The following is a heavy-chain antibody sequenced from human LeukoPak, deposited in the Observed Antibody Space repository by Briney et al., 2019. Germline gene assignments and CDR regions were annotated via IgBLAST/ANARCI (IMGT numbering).Heavy chain of an antibody. V-gene: IGHV4-39*07. CDR2: IYYSGST. J-gene: IGHJ3*02. Sequence: SETLSLTCTVSGGSISTSSYYWGWIRQPPGKGLEWIGYIYYSGSTYYNPSLKSRFTISVDTSNNQFSLKLSSVTAADTAVYYCARAKCHSGSAFDIWGQGTMVTVSS. CDR3: ARAKCHSGSAFDI. CDR1: GGSISTSSYY.